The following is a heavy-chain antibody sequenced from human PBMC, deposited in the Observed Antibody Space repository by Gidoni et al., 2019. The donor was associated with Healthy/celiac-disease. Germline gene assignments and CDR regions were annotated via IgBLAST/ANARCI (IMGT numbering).Heavy chain of an antibody. D-gene: IGHD4-17*01. CDR3: ARDTPYYGDSQTGFYFDY. CDR2: IWYDGINK. CDR1: GFPFSSYG. J-gene: IGHJ4*02. V-gene: IGHV3-33*01. Sequence: QVQLVGSGGGVVQPGRSLRLSCAASGFPFSSYGMHWVLQAPGKGLEVVEVIWYDGINKYYADSVKGRFTISRDNSKNTLYLQMNSLRAEDTAVYYCARDTPYYGDSQTGFYFDYWGQGTLVTVSS.